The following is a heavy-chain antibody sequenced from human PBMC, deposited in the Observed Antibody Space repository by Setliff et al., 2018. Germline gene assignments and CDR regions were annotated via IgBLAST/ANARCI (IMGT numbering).Heavy chain of an antibody. CDR3: ARVTIAVAGYFDF. Sequence: SVKVSCKASGGTLSSYAISWVRQAPGRGLEWMGGIIPILGIENYAQKFQGRVTITADKSTSTAYMELSSLRSEDTAVYYCARVTIAVAGYFDFWGQGTLVTVSS. V-gene: IGHV1-69*10. J-gene: IGHJ4*02. CDR1: GGTLSSYA. D-gene: IGHD6-19*01. CDR2: IIPILGIE.